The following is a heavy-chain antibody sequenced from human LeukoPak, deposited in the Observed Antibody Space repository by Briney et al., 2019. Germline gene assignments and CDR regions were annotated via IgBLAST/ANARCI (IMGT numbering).Heavy chain of an antibody. CDR1: GVSISSYY. CDR3: ARYCSSTSCRGGLDP. D-gene: IGHD2-2*01. CDR2: IYYSGST. J-gene: IGHJ5*02. V-gene: IGHV4-59*12. Sequence: SETLSLTCTVSGVSISSYYWSWIRQPPGKGLEWIGYIYYSGSTNYNPSLKSRVTISVDTSKNQFSLKLSSVTAADTAAYYCARYCSSTSCRGGLDPWGQGTLVTVSS.